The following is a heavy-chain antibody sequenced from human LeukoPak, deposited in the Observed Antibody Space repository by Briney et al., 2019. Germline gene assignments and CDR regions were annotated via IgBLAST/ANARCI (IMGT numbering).Heavy chain of an antibody. CDR2: ISAYNGNT. CDR3: ARSPLWFGELLPDNWFDP. D-gene: IGHD3-10*01. V-gene: IGHV1-18*01. Sequence: ASVKVSCKASGYTFTSYGISWVRQAPGQGLEWMGWISAYNGNTNYAQKFQGRVTMTRNTSISTAYMELSSLRSEDTAVYYCARSPLWFGELLPDNWFDPWGQGTLVTVSS. CDR1: GYTFTSYG. J-gene: IGHJ5*02.